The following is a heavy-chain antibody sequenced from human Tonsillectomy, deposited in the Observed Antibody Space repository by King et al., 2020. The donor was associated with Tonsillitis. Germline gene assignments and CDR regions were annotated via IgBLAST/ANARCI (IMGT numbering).Heavy chain of an antibody. J-gene: IGHJ1*01. CDR2: INPISGDT. D-gene: IGHD3-22*01. CDR3: ATIELGSDGSAYRYFRH. Sequence: QVQLVESGAEVRKPGASVSVSCTPSGNTFTGHYLYWVRQAPGQGLEWMGWINPISGDTNYAQKFQGRVTMTRDKSVITAYMGLNSLRPDDTGIYYCATIELGSDGSAYRYFRHWGPGTLVTVSS. V-gene: IGHV1-2*02. CDR1: GNTFTGHY.